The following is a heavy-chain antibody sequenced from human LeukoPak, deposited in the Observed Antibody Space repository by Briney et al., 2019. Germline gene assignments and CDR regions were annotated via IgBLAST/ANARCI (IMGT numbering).Heavy chain of an antibody. V-gene: IGHV3-30*04. CDR1: GFTFSVYT. CDR3: ARALALVPDY. Sequence: GGSLRLSCAASGFTFSVYTVHWVRQAPGKGLEWVAHISYDGSNKYYADSVKGRFTISRDNSKNTLYLQMNSLRADDTAVYYCARALALVPDYWGQGTVVTVSS. D-gene: IGHD5-18*01. J-gene: IGHJ4*02. CDR2: ISYDGSNK.